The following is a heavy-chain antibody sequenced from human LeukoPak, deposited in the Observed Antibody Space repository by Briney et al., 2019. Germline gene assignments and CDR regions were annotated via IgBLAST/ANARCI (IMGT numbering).Heavy chain of an antibody. Sequence: SSETLSLTCTVSGYSISSGYYWGWIRQPPGKGLEWIGSIYHSGSTYYNPSLKSRVTISVDTSKNQFPLKLSSVTAADTAVYYCARDLGDYTPFDYWGQGTLVTVSS. D-gene: IGHD4-17*01. V-gene: IGHV4-38-2*02. CDR1: GYSISSGYY. J-gene: IGHJ4*02. CDR2: IYHSGST. CDR3: ARDLGDYTPFDY.